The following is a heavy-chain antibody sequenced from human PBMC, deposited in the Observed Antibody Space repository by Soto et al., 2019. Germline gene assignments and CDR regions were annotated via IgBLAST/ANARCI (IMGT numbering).Heavy chain of an antibody. J-gene: IGHJ4*02. V-gene: IGHV4-39*02. D-gene: IGHD6-19*01. CDR2: IYHSEST. CDR3: ARGGEAVADY. Sequence: TSETMSLTWRVCGGSICSRNVYWGRIRQPPGKGLEWIGSIYHSESTYYNPSLKSRVTISVDTSKNHFSLSLSSLTASDTAVYYCARGGEAVADYWGQGTLVTVSS. CDR1: GGSICSRNVY.